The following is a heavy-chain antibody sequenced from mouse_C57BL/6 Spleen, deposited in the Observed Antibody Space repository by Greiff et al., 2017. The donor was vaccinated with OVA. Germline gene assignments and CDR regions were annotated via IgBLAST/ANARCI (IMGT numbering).Heavy chain of an antibody. CDR1: GYTFTDYN. D-gene: IGHD1-1*01. CDR2: INPNNGGT. Sequence: EVQLQQSGPELVKPGASVKIPCKASGYTFTDYNMDWVKQSHGKSLEWIGDINPNNGGTIYNQKFKGKATLTVDKSSSTAYMELRSLTSEDTAVYYCAREGGIYYGSSFYYFDYWGQGTTLTVSS. J-gene: IGHJ2*01. CDR3: AREGGIYYGSSFYYFDY. V-gene: IGHV1-18*01.